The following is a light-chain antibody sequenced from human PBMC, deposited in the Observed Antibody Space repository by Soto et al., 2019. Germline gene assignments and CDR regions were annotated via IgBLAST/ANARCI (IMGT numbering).Light chain of an antibody. CDR1: SSDVGGYNY. Sequence: QSALNQPASVSGSPGQSITISCTGTSSDVGGYNYVSWYQQHPGKAPKLMIYDVSNRPSGVSNRFSGSESGNTASLTISGLQAEDEAGYYCCSYTSSSTFVFGSGTKVTVL. CDR3: CSYTSSSTFV. J-gene: IGLJ1*01. V-gene: IGLV2-14*01. CDR2: DVS.